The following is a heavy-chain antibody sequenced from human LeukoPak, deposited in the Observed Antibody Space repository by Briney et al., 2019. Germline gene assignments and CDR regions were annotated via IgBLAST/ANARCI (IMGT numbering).Heavy chain of an antibody. CDR2: ITISTGII. Sequence: GGSLRLSCAASGFTFSSYRVNWVRQAPGKGLEWVAYITISTGIIYYADSVKGRFTISRDNAKNSLYLQMNSLRVEDTAVYYCAEGTTGWGQGTLVPVSS. CDR3: AEGTTG. J-gene: IGHJ1*01. CDR1: GFTFSSYR. D-gene: IGHD1-1*01. V-gene: IGHV3-48*01.